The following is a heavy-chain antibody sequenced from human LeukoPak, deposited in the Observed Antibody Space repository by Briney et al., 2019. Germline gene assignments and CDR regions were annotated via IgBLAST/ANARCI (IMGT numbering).Heavy chain of an antibody. CDR3: ARGRPHGNDC. CDR1: GFTFSSYW. J-gene: IGHJ4*02. V-gene: IGHV3-74*01. D-gene: IGHD4-23*01. CDR2: INSDGSST. Sequence: GGSPRLSCAASGFTFSSYWMHWVRQAPGKGLVWVSRINSDGSSTTYADSVKGRFSISRDNAKNTLYLQMNSLRVEDTAVYYCARGRPHGNDCWGQGTLVTVSS.